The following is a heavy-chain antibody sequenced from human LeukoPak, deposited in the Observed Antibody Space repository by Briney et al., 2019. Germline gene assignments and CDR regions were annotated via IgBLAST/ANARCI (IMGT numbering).Heavy chain of an antibody. CDR3: ARASIAAAVPFDAFDI. Sequence: PSETLSLTCTVSGGSISSYYWSWIRQPPGKGLEWIGYIYYSGSTNYNPSLKSRVTISADTSKNQFSLKLSSVTAADTAVYYCARASIAAAVPFDAFDIWGQGTMVTVSS. D-gene: IGHD6-13*01. CDR1: GGSISSYY. V-gene: IGHV4-59*08. J-gene: IGHJ3*02. CDR2: IYYSGST.